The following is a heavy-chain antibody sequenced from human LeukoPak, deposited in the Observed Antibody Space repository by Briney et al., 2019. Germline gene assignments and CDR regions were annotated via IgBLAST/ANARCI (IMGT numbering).Heavy chain of an antibody. CDR3: AREYSSSWPAGYDMDV. CDR2: IGTAGDT. CDR1: GFTFSSYD. D-gene: IGHD6-13*01. J-gene: IGHJ6*02. Sequence: GGSLRLSCAASGFTFSSYDMHWVRQATGKGLEWVSAIGTAGDTYYPGSVKGRFTISRENAKNSLYLQMNSLRAGDTAVYYCAREYSSSWPAGYDMDVWGQGTTVTVSS. V-gene: IGHV3-13*04.